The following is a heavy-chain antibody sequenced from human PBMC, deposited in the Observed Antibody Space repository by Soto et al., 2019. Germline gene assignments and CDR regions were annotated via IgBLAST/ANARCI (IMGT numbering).Heavy chain of an antibody. CDR2: IVVGSGNT. J-gene: IGHJ6*01. V-gene: IGHV1-58*01. D-gene: IGHD4-17*01. CDR1: GFTFTSSA. CDR3: AAANYGAARDYGMNV. Sequence: GASVKVSCKASGFTFTSSAVQWVRQARGQRLEWIGWIVVGSGNTNYAQKFQERVTITRDMSTSTAYMELSSLRSEDTAVYYCAAANYGAARDYGMNVGGKGPRSPSPQ.